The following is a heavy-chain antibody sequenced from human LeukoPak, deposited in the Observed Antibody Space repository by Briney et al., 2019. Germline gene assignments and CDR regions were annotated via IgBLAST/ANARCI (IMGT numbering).Heavy chain of an antibody. CDR3: ARGTPSSSGWLYYGMDV. Sequence: SLRLSCAASGFTFDDYALHWVRQAPGKGLEWVSGISWNSGSIGYADSVKGRFTISRDNSKNTLYLQMNSLRAEDTAVYYCARGTPSSSGWLYYGMDVWGQGTTVTVSS. CDR1: GFTFDDYA. J-gene: IGHJ6*02. D-gene: IGHD6-19*01. CDR2: ISWNSGSI. V-gene: IGHV3-9*01.